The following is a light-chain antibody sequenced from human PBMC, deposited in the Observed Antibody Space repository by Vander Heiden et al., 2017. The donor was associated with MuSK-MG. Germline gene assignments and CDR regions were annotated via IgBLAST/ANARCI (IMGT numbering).Light chain of an antibody. CDR2: SNS. V-gene: IGLV1-40*01. J-gene: IGLJ1*01. Sequence: QSVLTQPPSVSGAPGQRVTISCTGSSSNIGAGYDVHWYQQLPGTAPKLLICSNSNRPSGVPDRFSGSKSGTSASLAITGLQAEDEADYYCQSYDSSLSALYVFGTGTKVTVL. CDR1: SSNIGAGYD. CDR3: QSYDSSLSALYV.